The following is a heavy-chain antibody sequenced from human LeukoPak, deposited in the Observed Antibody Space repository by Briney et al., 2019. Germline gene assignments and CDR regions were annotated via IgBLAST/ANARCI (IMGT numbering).Heavy chain of an antibody. Sequence: GGSLRLSCAASGFTFSSYWMSWVRQAPGKGLEWVANIKQDGSEKYYVDSVKGRFTISRDNAKNSLYLQMNSLRAEDTAVYYCARASGGSGSYYNGVRNWDYWGQGTLVTVSS. CDR2: IKQDGSEK. V-gene: IGHV3-7*04. D-gene: IGHD3-10*01. CDR3: ARASGGSGSYYNGVRNWDY. J-gene: IGHJ4*02. CDR1: GFTFSSYW.